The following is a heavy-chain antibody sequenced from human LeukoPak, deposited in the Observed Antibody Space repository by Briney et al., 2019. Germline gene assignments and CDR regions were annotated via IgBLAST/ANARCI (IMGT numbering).Heavy chain of an antibody. J-gene: IGHJ6*02. Sequence: GESLKISCKSSGCSFTSYWIGWVRQMPGKGLEWMGIIYPSDSDARYSPSFQGQVTISADKSISTAYHRWSSLKASDTAMYYCARRDPTHSAYARDVWGQGTTVTVYS. CDR2: IYPSDSDA. CDR1: GCSFTSYW. CDR3: ARRDPTHSAYARDV. V-gene: IGHV5-51*01. D-gene: IGHD1-26*01.